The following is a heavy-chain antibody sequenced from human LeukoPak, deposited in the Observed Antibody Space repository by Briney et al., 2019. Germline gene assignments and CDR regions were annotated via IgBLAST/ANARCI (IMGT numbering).Heavy chain of an antibody. CDR2: IRSKAYGGTT. V-gene: IGHV3-49*04. J-gene: IGHJ4*02. CDR1: GFTFGDYA. D-gene: IGHD3-3*01. CDR3: TREKYSDFWGASN. Sequence: PGGSLRLSCTASGFTFGDYAMSWVRQAPRKGLEWVGFIRSKAYGGTTEYAASVKGRFPISRDDCKSMAYLQMNSLKTEDRALYYCTREKYSDFWGASNWGQGTLVTVSS.